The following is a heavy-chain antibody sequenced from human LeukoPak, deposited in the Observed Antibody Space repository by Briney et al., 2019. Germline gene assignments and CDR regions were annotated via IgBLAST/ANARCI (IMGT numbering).Heavy chain of an antibody. CDR3: ARARGIAARPAYFDY. J-gene: IGHJ4*02. CDR1: GYTFTGYY. D-gene: IGHD6-13*01. Sequence: GASVKVSCKASGYTFTGYYMHWVRQAPGQGLEWMGWINPNSGGTNYAQKFQGRVTMTRDTSISTAYMELSRLRSDDTAVYYCARARGIAARPAYFDYWGQGTLVTVSS. V-gene: IGHV1-2*02. CDR2: INPNSGGT.